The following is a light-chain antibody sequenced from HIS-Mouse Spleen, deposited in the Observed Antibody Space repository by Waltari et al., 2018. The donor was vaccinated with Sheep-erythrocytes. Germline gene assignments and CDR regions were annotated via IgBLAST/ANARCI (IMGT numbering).Light chain of an antibody. CDR3: QAWDSSTAV. V-gene: IGLV3-1*01. J-gene: IGLJ2*01. CDR1: TLGDNY. CDR2: QDS. Sequence: SYELTQPPSVSVSPGQTASIPCSGDTLGDNYACWYQQKPDQSPVLVIYQDSKRPSGIPERFSGSNSGNTATLTISGTQAMDEADYYCQAWDSSTAVFGGGTKLTVL.